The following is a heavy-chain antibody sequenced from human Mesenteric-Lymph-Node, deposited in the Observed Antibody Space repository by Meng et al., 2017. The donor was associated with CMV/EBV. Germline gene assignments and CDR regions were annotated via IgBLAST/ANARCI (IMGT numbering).Heavy chain of an antibody. Sequence: CKASGYPFTSYAIHWVRQAPGQRLEWMGWINPNSGGANYAQNFQGRLAMTRDTSITTVFLELGRLQSDDTAVYYCARADGYNSYCFDPWGQGTLVTVSS. CDR2: INPNSGGA. D-gene: IGHD5-24*01. V-gene: IGHV1-2*02. CDR3: ARADGYNSYCFDP. J-gene: IGHJ5*02. CDR1: GYPFTSYA.